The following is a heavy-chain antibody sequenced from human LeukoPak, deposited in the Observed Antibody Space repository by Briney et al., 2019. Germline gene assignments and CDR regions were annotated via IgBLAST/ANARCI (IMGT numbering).Heavy chain of an antibody. V-gene: IGHV1-2*02. CDR3: ARVETTLNCSGGSCYSGGLDY. CDR2: INPNSYGT. J-gene: IGHJ4*02. Sequence: ASVKVSCKASGYTFTGFYIHWVRQAPGQGPEWMGWINPNSYGTNYAQKFQGRVTMTKDTSINTAYMELNRLRSDDTAVYYCARVETTLNCSGGSCYSGGLDYWGQGTLVTVSS. D-gene: IGHD2-15*01. CDR1: GYTFTGFY.